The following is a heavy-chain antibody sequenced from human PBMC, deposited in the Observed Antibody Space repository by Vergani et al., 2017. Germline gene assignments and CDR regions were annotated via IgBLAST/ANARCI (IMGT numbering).Heavy chain of an antibody. CDR3: AKLPSGRIVGPLYYFDS. J-gene: IGHJ4*02. V-gene: IGHV3-15*01. Sequence: EVQLVESGGGLVKPGGSLRLSCAASGFTFSNAWMSWVRQAPGKGLEWVGRIKSKTDGGTTDYAAPVKGRFTISRDDSKNTLYLQMNSLKTEDTAVYYCAKLPSGRIVGPLYYFDSWGQGTLVTVSS. CDR1: GFTFSNAW. D-gene: IGHD1-26*01. CDR2: IKSKTDGGTT.